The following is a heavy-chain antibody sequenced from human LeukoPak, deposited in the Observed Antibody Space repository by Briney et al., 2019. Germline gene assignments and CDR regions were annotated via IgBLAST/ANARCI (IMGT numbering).Heavy chain of an antibody. CDR1: GYTFTGYY. D-gene: IGHD4-17*01. J-gene: IGHJ5*02. CDR3: ASRREYGDYSLNWFDP. CDR2: INPNSGGT. V-gene: IGHV1-2*02. Sequence: GASVKVSCKASGYTFTGYYMHWVRQAPGQGLEWMGWINPNSGGTNYAQKFQGRVTMTRDTSISTAYMELSRLRSDDTAVYYCASRREYGDYSLNWFDPWGQGTLVTVSS.